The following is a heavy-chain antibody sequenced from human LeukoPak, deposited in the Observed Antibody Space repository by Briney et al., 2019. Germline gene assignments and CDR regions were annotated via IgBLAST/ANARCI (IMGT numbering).Heavy chain of an antibody. V-gene: IGHV4-59*08. Sequence: PSETLSLTCTVSGGSISSYYWSWIRQPPGKGLERIGYIYYSGSTNYNPSLKSRVTISVDTSKNQFSLKLSSVTAADTAVYYCASSPPIYDSSGYYGYWGQGTLVTVSS. J-gene: IGHJ4*02. CDR3: ASSPPIYDSSGYYGY. D-gene: IGHD3-22*01. CDR2: IYYSGST. CDR1: GGSISSYY.